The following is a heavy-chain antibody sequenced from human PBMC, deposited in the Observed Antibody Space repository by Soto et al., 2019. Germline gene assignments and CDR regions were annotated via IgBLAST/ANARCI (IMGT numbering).Heavy chain of an antibody. V-gene: IGHV1-18*04. CDR2: TTASNTHT. CDR1: GYTFTSFD. J-gene: IGHJ4*02. D-gene: IGHD3-22*01. CDR3: AGGGYSSGYHC. Sequence: QVPLLQSGTEVKEPGASVKVSCKASGYTFTSFDISWVRQAPGQGLEWVGWTTASNTHTNYAQKLQGRVTMTTDTATTTAYMELRSVRSDDTAIYYCAGGGYSSGYHCWGQGTLVTVSS.